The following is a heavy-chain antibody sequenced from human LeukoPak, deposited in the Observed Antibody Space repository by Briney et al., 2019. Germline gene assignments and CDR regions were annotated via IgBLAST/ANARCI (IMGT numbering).Heavy chain of an antibody. J-gene: IGHJ5*02. CDR3: ARGVGYCSSTSCYWWFDP. CDR2: INSDGSST. CDR1: GFTFSSYW. D-gene: IGHD2-2*01. V-gene: IGHV3-74*01. Sequence: GGSLRLSCAASGFTFSSYWMHWVRHAPGKGLVWVSRINSDGSSTSYADSVKGRFTISIDNAKNTLYLQMNSLRAEDTAVYYCARGVGYCSSTSCYWWFDPWGQGTLVTVSS.